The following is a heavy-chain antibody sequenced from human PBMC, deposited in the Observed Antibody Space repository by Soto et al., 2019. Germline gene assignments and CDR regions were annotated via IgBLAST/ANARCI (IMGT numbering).Heavy chain of an antibody. D-gene: IGHD6-19*01. CDR3: ARGVAGSGFDL. J-gene: IGHJ4*02. CDR2: TYYRSNWRH. CDR1: GDSVSSNTAA. V-gene: IGHV6-1*01. Sequence: SQTLSLTCAISGDSVSSNTAAWNWIRSSPSRGLEWLGRTYYRSNWRHDYAVSVKSRITVNPDTSKNHFSLQLNSVTPDDTAVYYCARGVAGSGFDLWGPGTLVPVSS.